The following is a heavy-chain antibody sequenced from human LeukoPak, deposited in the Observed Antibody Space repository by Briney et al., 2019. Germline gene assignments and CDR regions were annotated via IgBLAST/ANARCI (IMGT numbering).Heavy chain of an antibody. V-gene: IGHV3-23*01. CDR2: ITGTGGGGNKT. J-gene: IGHJ4*02. D-gene: IGHD1-1*01. CDR3: ATTVTLDF. Sequence: GGSLRLSCAASGFSFSTYAMTWVRQAPGKGLEWVSVITGTGGGGNKTYYADSVKGRFSISRDGSKNSLFLQMNDLRVDDTAVYFCATTVTLDFWGQGTLVLVSS. CDR1: GFSFSTYA.